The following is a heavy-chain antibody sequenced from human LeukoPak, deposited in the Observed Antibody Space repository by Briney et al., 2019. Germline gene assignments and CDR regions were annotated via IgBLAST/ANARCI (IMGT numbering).Heavy chain of an antibody. CDR2: MNPGSGNT. Sequence: ASVKVSCKASGYTFTSYDINWVRQTTGQGLEWMGWMNPGSGNTGYAQKFQGRVTMTRNTSISTVCMEVSGLRSEDTAVYYCTRGGIIILGVATVVDYWGQGTLVTVSS. V-gene: IGHV1-8*01. J-gene: IGHJ4*02. CDR1: GYTFTSYD. CDR3: TRGGIIILGVATVVDY. D-gene: IGHD3/OR15-3a*01.